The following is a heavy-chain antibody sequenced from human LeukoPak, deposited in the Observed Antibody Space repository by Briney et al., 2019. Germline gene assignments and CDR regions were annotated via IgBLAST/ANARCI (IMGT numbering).Heavy chain of an antibody. Sequence: SGTLSLTCAVSGGSISSSNWWSWVRQPPGKGLEWIGEINHSGSTNYNPSLKSRVTISVDTSKNQFSLKLSSVTAADTAVYYCATSSRVVTATFDYWGQGTLVTVSS. D-gene: IGHD2-21*02. CDR1: GGSISSSNW. J-gene: IGHJ4*02. CDR2: INHSGST. CDR3: ATSSRVVTATFDY. V-gene: IGHV4-4*02.